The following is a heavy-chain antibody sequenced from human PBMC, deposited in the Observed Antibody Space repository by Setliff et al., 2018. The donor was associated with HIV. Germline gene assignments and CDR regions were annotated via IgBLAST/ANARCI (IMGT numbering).Heavy chain of an antibody. CDR2: FNAGNGNT. D-gene: IGHD3-10*01. Sequence: GASVKVSCKASGYTFTSCAMHWVRQAPGQRLEWMGWFNAGNGNTKYSQKFQGRVTFTRDTSASTAYMELSSLRSEDTAVYYCAREGKFRYYYYMDVWGKGTTVTVSS. V-gene: IGHV1-3*01. J-gene: IGHJ6*03. CDR1: GYTFTSCA. CDR3: AREGKFRYYYYMDV.